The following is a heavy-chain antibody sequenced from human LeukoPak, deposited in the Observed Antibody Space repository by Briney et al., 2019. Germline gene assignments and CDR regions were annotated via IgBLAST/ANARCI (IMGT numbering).Heavy chain of an antibody. J-gene: IGHJ4*02. Sequence: PSETLSLTCAVYGGSFSGYYWSWIRQPPGKGLEWIGYIYYSGSTNYNPSLKSRVTISVDTSKNQFSLKLSSVTAADTAVYYCARAGIAGTTFDYWGQGTLVTVSS. D-gene: IGHD1-1*01. CDR2: IYYSGST. CDR3: ARAGIAGTTFDY. CDR1: GGSFSGYY. V-gene: IGHV4-59*01.